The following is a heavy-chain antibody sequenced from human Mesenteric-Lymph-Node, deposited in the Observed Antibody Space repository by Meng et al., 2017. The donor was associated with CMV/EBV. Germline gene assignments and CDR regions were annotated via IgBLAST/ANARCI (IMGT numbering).Heavy chain of an antibody. CDR2: ISAYNGNT. Sequence: YTVTSYGFSWVRQAPGQGLEWMGWISAYNGNTNYAQKFQGRVTMTTDTSTSTAYMELRSLRSDDTAVYYCARDPYDILTGYYRGRFDYWGQGTLVTVSS. D-gene: IGHD3-9*01. J-gene: IGHJ4*02. CDR3: ARDPYDILTGYYRGRFDY. CDR1: YTVTSYG. V-gene: IGHV1-18*01.